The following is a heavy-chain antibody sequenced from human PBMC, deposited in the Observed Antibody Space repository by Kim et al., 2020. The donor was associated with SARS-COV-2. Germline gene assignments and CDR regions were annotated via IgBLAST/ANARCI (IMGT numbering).Heavy chain of an antibody. J-gene: IGHJ5*02. Sequence: SETLSLTCTVSGGSISSYYWSWIRQPSGKGLEWIGYIYYSGSTNYNPSLKSRVTISVDTSKNQFSLKLSSVTAADTAVYYCARVFSGYCSGGSCYSRWFDPWGQGTLVTVSS. CDR1: GGSISSYY. V-gene: IGHV4-59*01. CDR3: ARVFSGYCSGGSCYSRWFDP. CDR2: IYYSGST. D-gene: IGHD2-15*01.